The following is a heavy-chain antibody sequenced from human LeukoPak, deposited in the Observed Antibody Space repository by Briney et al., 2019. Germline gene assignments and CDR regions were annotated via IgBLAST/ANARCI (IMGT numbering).Heavy chain of an antibody. CDR3: ARDGDYTNTYFDY. CDR1: GFTFSSYS. CDR2: ISTSSLFI. V-gene: IGHV3-21*01. D-gene: IGHD4-11*01. J-gene: IGHJ4*02. Sequence: GGPLRLSCAASGFTFSSYSMHWVRQAPGKGLEWVSSISTSSLFIYYADSVKGRFTISRDNAKNSLYLQTNSLRAEDTAAYYCARDGDYTNTYFDYWGQGTLVTVSS.